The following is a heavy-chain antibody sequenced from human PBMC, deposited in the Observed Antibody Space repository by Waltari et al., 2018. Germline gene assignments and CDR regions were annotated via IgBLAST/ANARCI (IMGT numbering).Heavy chain of an antibody. V-gene: IGHV1-18*01. Sequence: QVQLVQSGAEVKKPGASVKVSCKASGYTFTIYGISWVRQAPGQGLEWMGWISAYNGNTNYAQKLQGRVTMTTDTSTSTAYMGLRSLRTDDTAGYYCAPSPSGYPSYGWGQGTLVTVSS. J-gene: IGHJ4*02. CDR2: ISAYNGNT. D-gene: IGHD3-22*01. CDR1: GYTFTIYG. CDR3: APSPSGYPSYG.